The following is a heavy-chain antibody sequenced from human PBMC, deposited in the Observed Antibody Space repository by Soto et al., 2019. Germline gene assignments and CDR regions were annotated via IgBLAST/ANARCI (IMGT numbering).Heavy chain of an antibody. J-gene: IGHJ4*02. D-gene: IGHD2-21*01. V-gene: IGHV3-23*01. CDR1: GFTISTFA. CDR2: MTGSGATI. Sequence: GGSLRLSCAASGFTISTFAMTWVRQAPGKGLESVCGMTGSGATIHYADSVKGRFTISKDNSRNVLYLQMDYLRDEDTAVYYCAKDAVYNDGLWLMDSWGQGTLVTVPQ. CDR3: AKDAVYNDGLWLMDS.